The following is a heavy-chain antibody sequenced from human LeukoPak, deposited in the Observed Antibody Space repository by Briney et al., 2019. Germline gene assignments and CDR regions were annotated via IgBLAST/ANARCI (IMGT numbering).Heavy chain of an antibody. J-gene: IGHJ4*02. CDR1: GFTFSTSA. D-gene: IGHD3-22*01. CDR2: ISSNGGST. V-gene: IGHV3-64D*06. CDR3: VKLPYSDTSAYYVDY. Sequence: GGSLRLSCSPSGFTFSTSAIHWVRQAPGKGLEYVSAISSNGGSTYYAGSVKGRFTISRDNSKNTLSLQRSSLRPEDTAVYYCVKLPYSDTSAYYVDYWGQGTLVTVSS.